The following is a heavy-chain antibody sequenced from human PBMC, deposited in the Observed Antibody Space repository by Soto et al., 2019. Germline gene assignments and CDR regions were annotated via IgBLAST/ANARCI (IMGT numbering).Heavy chain of an antibody. Sequence: SETLSLTCAVYGGSFSGYYWSWIRQPPGKGLEWIGEINHSGSTNYNPSLKSRVTISVDTSKNQFSLKLSSVTAADTAVYYCARGRRIAAAVDPALYYWGQGTLVTVSS. CDR2: INHSGST. CDR3: ARGRRIAAAVDPALYY. J-gene: IGHJ4*02. CDR1: GGSFSGYY. V-gene: IGHV4-34*01. D-gene: IGHD6-13*01.